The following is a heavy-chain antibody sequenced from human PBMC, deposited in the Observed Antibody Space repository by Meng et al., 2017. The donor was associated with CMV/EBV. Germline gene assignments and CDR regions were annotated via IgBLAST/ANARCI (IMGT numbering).Heavy chain of an antibody. Sequence: QVRCPAAGPGMVKPSQTLSLTCPGSGGSIRSGDYYWSWIRQPPGKGLEWIGYIYYSGSTYYNPSLKSRVTISVDTSKNQFSLKLSSVTAADTAVYYCARELDYDYVWGSYRYSVGYFDYWGQGTLVTVSS. D-gene: IGHD3-16*02. CDR3: ARELDYDYVWGSYRYSVGYFDY. J-gene: IGHJ4*02. CDR2: IYYSGST. CDR1: GGSIRSGDYY. V-gene: IGHV4-30-4*08.